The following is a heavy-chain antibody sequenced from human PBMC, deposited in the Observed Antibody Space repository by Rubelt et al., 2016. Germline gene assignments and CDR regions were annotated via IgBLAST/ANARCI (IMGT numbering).Heavy chain of an antibody. CDR1: GFTFNDYG. CDR2: VSYDGIDK. V-gene: IGHV3-30*18. J-gene: IGHJ4*02. CDR3: AKDIAGGWSKGPEL. Sequence: QVQLVESGGGVVQPGRSLGLSCTVSGFTFNDYGMHWVRQSPGKGLEWVAVVSYDGIDKHYADSVRGLFTIARDKSKKTLYLQMNSLTVEDTAVYYCAKDIAGGWSKGPELWGQGTLVTVSS. D-gene: IGHD6-19*01.